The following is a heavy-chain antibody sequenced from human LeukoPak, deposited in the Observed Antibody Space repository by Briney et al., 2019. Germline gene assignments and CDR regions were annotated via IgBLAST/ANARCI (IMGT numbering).Heavy chain of an antibody. CDR3: ARGVGGTPYYYYYMDV. J-gene: IGHJ6*03. Sequence: SQTLSLTCTVPGGSISSYYWSWIRQPPGKGLECIGYIYYSGSTNYNPSLKSRVTISVDTSKNQFSLKLSSVTAADTAVYYCARGVGGTPYYYYYMDVWGKGTTVTVSS. V-gene: IGHV4-59*01. D-gene: IGHD1-26*01. CDR1: GGSISSYY. CDR2: IYYSGST.